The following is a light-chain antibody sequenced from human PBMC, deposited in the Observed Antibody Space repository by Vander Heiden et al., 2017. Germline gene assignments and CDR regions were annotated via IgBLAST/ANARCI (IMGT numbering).Light chain of an antibody. CDR1: QSVLYSSNNKNT. V-gene: IGKV4-1*01. J-gene: IGKJ4*01. CDR2: WAS. CDR3: KQYYTIPLT. Sequence: IVITQSRDSLAGSLGERATINCKSSQSVLYSSNNKNTLAWYQQKPGQPPKLLSHWASTRESGVPDRFSGSGSGTDFTRTISSLQAEGVAVYYCKQYYTIPLTFGGGTKVEIK.